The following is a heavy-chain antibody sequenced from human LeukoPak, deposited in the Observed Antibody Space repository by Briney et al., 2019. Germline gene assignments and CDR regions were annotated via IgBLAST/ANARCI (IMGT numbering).Heavy chain of an antibody. CDR2: INQHGSEK. CDR1: GFSFSNYW. D-gene: IGHD3-16*01. CDR3: AKVMMNTHNAFDI. Sequence: PGGSLRLSCEASGFSFSNYWMTWVRRAPGKGLEWVSNINQHGSEKDYVDSVKGRFTLSRDNAKNSVYLQMNSLRAEDTAVYYCAKVMMNTHNAFDIWGQGTVVTVSS. J-gene: IGHJ3*02. V-gene: IGHV3-7*05.